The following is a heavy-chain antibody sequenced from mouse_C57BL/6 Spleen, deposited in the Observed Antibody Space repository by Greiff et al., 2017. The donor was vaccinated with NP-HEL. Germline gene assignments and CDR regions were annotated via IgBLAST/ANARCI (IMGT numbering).Heavy chain of an antibody. CDR2: ISYDGSN. J-gene: IGHJ3*01. CDR1: GYSITSGYY. D-gene: IGHD1-1*01. CDR3: ASLITTAAY. Sequence: DVQLQESGPGLVKPSQSLSLTCSVTGYSITSGYYWNWIRQFPGNKLEWMGYISYDGSNNYNPSLKNRISITRDTSKNQVFLKLNSVTTEDTATYYCASLITTAAYWGQGTLVTVSA. V-gene: IGHV3-6*01.